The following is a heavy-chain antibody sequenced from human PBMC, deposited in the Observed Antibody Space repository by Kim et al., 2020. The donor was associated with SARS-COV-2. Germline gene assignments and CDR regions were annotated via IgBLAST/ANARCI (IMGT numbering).Heavy chain of an antibody. CDR2: ICYDGSNI. J-gene: IGHJ4*02. V-gene: IGHV3-30*03. CDR3: ARESEVASAWAAPDY. D-gene: IGHD6-19*01. Sequence: GGSLRLSCAASGFSSHNYAIHWVRQAPGKGLEWVAVICYDGSNIYYGDSVKGRSTITIDASKNAVYLQMNSLTTEDTAVYYCARESEVASAWAAPDYCGQATLVTVYS. CDR1: GFSSHNYA.